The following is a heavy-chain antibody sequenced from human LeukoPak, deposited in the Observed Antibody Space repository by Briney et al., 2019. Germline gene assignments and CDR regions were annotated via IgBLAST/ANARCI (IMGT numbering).Heavy chain of an antibody. V-gene: IGHV1-24*01. D-gene: IGHD6-19*01. CDR2: FDPEDGET. J-gene: IGHJ5*02. CDR1: GYTLTELS. CDR3: ATAKFFSGWYWFDP. Sequence: ASVKVSCKVSGYTLTELSMHWVRQAPGEGLEWMGGFDPEDGETIYAQKFQGRVTMTEGTSTDTAYMELSSLRSEDTAVYYCATAKFFSGWYWFDPWGQGTLVTVSS.